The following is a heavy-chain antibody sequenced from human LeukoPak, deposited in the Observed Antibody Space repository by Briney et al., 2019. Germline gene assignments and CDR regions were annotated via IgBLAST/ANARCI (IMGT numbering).Heavy chain of an antibody. CDR1: GGSISSYY. D-gene: IGHD5-18*01. CDR2: IYYSGST. Sequence: KPSETLSLTCTVSGGSISSYYWSWIRQPPGKGLEWIGYIYYSGSTNYNPSLKSRVTISVDTSKNQFSLKLSPVTAADTAVYYCARLHDGYRYGADYWGLGTLVTAS. CDR3: ARLHDGYRYGADY. V-gene: IGHV4-59*08. J-gene: IGHJ4*02.